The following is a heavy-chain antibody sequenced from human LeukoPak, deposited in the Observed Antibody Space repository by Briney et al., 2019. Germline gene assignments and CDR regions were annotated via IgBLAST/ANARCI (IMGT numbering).Heavy chain of an antibody. CDR1: GGSISSYY. CDR3: ARGHADYVWGSYRSAWVNFDY. CDR2: IYYSGST. J-gene: IGHJ4*02. Sequence: SETLSLTCTVSGGSISSYYWSWIRQPPGKGLEWIGYIYYSGSTNYNPSLKSRVTISVDTSKNKLSPKLSSVTAADTAVYYCARGHADYVWGSYRSAWVNFDYWGLGTLVTVSS. D-gene: IGHD3-16*02. V-gene: IGHV4-59*01.